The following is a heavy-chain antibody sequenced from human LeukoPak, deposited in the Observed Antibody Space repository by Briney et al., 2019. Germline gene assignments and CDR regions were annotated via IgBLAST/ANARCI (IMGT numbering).Heavy chain of an antibody. CDR1: GGSISSSSYY. CDR2: IYYSGST. V-gene: IGHV4-39*01. Sequence: SETLSLTCTVSGGSISSSSYYWGWIRQPPWKGLEWIGSIYYSGSTYYNPSLKSRVTISVDTSKNQFSLKLSSVTAADTAVYYCARRRGGRYCSSTSCYHPFDYWGQGTLVTVSS. D-gene: IGHD2-2*01. J-gene: IGHJ4*02. CDR3: ARRRGGRYCSSTSCYHPFDY.